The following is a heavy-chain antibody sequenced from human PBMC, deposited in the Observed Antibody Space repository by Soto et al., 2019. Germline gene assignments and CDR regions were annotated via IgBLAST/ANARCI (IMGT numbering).Heavy chain of an antibody. CDR3: ARGVVVIRWFDP. CDR1: GYTFTGYY. J-gene: IGHJ5*02. CDR2: INPNSGGT. D-gene: IGHD3-22*01. V-gene: IGHV1-2*02. Sequence: ASVKVSCKASGYTFTGYYMHWVRQAPGEGLEWMGWINPNSGGTNYAQKFQGRVTMTRDTSISTAYMELSRLRSDDTAVYYCARGVVVIRWFDPWGQGTLVTVSS.